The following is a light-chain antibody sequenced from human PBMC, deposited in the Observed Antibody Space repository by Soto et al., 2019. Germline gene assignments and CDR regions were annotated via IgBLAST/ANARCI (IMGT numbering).Light chain of an antibody. Sequence: DIQMTQSPSTLSASVGDRVTITCRASQCINNWLAWYQQKPGKAPKLLIYEASSLLSGVPSRFSGSGSGTEFTLTISSLQPDDFADYYCQQYDSDSSTFGQGTKLDI. CDR3: QQYDSDSST. J-gene: IGKJ2*01. CDR2: EAS. CDR1: QCINNW. V-gene: IGKV1-5*03.